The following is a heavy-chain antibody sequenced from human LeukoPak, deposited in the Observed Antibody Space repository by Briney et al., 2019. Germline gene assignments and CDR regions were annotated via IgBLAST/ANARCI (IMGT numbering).Heavy chain of an antibody. J-gene: IGHJ4*02. CDR2: ISYDGSNK. CDR3: ARATDGDYVPY. D-gene: IGHD4-17*01. CDR1: GFTFSSYG. Sequence: PGGSLRLSCAASGFTFSSYGMHWVRQAPGKGLEWVAVISYDGSNKYYADSVKGRFTISRDNSKNTLYLQMNSLRAEDTAVYYCARATDGDYVPYWGQGTLVTVSS. V-gene: IGHV3-30*03.